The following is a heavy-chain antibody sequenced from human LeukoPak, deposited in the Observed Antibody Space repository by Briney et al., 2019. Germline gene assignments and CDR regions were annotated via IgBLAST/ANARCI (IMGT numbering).Heavy chain of an antibody. J-gene: IGHJ3*02. D-gene: IGHD3-10*01. CDR2: INWNGGST. CDR3: ARGVRGATGAFDI. Sequence: PGGSLRLSCAASGFTFYDYGMSWVRHAPGKGLEWVSGINWNGGSTGYADSVKGRFTISRDNAKNSLYLQMNSLRAEDTALYHCARGVRGATGAFDIWGQGAMVTVSS. V-gene: IGHV3-20*01. CDR1: GFTFYDYG.